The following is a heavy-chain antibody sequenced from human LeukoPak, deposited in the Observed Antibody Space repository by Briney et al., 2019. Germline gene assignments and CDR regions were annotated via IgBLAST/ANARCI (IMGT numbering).Heavy chain of an antibody. D-gene: IGHD5-24*01. CDR2: IYYSGST. CDR1: GGSISSGGYY. CDR3: ARGFREMAGDY. J-gene: IGHJ4*02. Sequence: TLSLTCTISGGSISSGGYYWSWIRQHPGKGLEWIGYIYYSGSTYYNPSLKSRVTISVDTSKNQFSLKLSSVTAADTAVYYCARGFREMAGDYWGQGTLVTVSS. V-gene: IGHV4-31*03.